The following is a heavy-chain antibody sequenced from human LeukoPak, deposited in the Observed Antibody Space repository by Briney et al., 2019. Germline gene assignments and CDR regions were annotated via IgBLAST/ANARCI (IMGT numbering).Heavy chain of an antibody. CDR2: IGSSSSTI. J-gene: IGHJ5*02. CDR1: GFTFSSYS. Sequence: PGGSLRLSCAASGFTFSSYSMNWVRQAPGKGLEWVSYIGSSSSTIYYADSVKGRFTISRDNAKNSLYLQMNSLRAEDTAVYYCARDRCSGGSCYFWFDPWGQGTLVTVSS. D-gene: IGHD2-15*01. CDR3: ARDRCSGGSCYFWFDP. V-gene: IGHV3-48*01.